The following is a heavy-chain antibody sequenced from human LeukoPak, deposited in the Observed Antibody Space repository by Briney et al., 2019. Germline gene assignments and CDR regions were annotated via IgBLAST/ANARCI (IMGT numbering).Heavy chain of an antibody. Sequence: GGSLRLSCAASGFTFSSYAMHWVRQAPGKGLEWVAVISYDGSNKYYADSVKGRFTTSRDNSKNALYLQMNSLRAEDTAVYYCARGTAMVEGYFDYWGQGTLVTVSS. CDR2: ISYDGSNK. V-gene: IGHV3-30-3*01. J-gene: IGHJ4*02. D-gene: IGHD5-18*01. CDR1: GFTFSSYA. CDR3: ARGTAMVEGYFDY.